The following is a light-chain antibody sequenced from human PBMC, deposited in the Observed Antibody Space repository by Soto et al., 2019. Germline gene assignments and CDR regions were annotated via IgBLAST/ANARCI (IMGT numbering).Light chain of an antibody. CDR3: QQYGSSPRT. J-gene: IGKJ1*01. CDR1: QSVSSSY. CDR2: GAS. V-gene: IGKV3-20*01. Sequence: IVLTQSPGTLSLSPGGRATLSCRASQSVSSSYLAWYQQKPGQAPRLLIYGASSRATGIPDRFSGSGSGTDFTLTISRLEPEDVAVYYCQQYGSSPRTFGQGTKVDIK.